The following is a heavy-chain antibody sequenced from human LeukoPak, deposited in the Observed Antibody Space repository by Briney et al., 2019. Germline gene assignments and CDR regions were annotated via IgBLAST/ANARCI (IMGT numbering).Heavy chain of an antibody. D-gene: IGHD5-12*01. Sequence: SETLSPTCTVSGYSISSGYYWGWIRQPPGKRLEWVGSIHSSGNTYYNPTLKSRVTISVDTSKNQFSLNLTSVTAADAAVYYCARDLGYSGFDWAPWGQGTLVTVSS. CDR1: GYSISSGYY. CDR2: IHSSGNT. J-gene: IGHJ5*02. V-gene: IGHV4-38-2*02. CDR3: ARDLGYSGFDWAP.